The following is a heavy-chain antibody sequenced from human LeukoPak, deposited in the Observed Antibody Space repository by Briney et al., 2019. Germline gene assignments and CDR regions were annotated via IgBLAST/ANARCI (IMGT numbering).Heavy chain of an antibody. J-gene: IGHJ4*02. D-gene: IGHD3-22*01. V-gene: IGHV4-59*08. CDR1: GGSISSYC. Sequence: SETLSLTCSVSGGSISSYCWSWIRQPPGKGLEWIWYIYYSGSTNYNPSLKSRVTISVDTSKNQFSLKLSSVTAADTAVYYCARQTYYYDSSGYYYMRFDYWGQGTLVTVSS. CDR2: IYYSGST. CDR3: ARQTYYYDSSGYYYMRFDY.